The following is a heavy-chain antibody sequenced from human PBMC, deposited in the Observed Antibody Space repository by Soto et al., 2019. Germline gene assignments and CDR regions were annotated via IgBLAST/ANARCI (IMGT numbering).Heavy chain of an antibody. CDR1: GGPIRSYY. V-gene: IGHV4-59*08. J-gene: IGHJ4*02. CDR2: IYYSVST. Sequence: PSETLSPTCTVSGGPIRSYYWSWIRQPPGKGLEWIGYIYYSVSTNYNPSLKSRVTISVDTSKNQFSLKLSSVTAADTAVYYCARHEPLHGDYDYWGQGTLVTVS. CDR3: ARHEPLHGDYDY. D-gene: IGHD4-17*01.